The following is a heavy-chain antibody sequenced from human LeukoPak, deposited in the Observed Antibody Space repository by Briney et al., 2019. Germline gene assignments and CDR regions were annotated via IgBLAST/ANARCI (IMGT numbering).Heavy chain of an antibody. CDR2: IYYSGST. Sequence: SETLSLTCTVSGGSISSSNYYWDWIRQPPGKGLEWIGSIYYSGSTYYNPSLKSRVTISVDTSKNQFSLKLSSVTAADTDVYYCARDLGEGITMIVDAFDIWGQGTMVTVSS. CDR3: ARDLGEGITMIVDAFDI. CDR1: GGSISSSNYY. V-gene: IGHV4-39*02. J-gene: IGHJ3*02. D-gene: IGHD3-22*01.